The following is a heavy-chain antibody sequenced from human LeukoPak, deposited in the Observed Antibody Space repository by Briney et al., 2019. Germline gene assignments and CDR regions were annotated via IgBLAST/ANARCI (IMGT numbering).Heavy chain of an antibody. CDR2: IYYSGST. CDR3: ARHYRYCSGGSCYYGYFDL. J-gene: IGHJ2*01. CDR1: GGSISSYY. D-gene: IGHD2-15*01. Sequence: SETQTLTCTVSGGSISSYYWSWIRQPPGKGLEWIGYIYYSGSTNYNPSLKSRVTISLHKSKIQFSLKLSSVTAADTAVYYCARHYRYCSGGSCYYGYFDLWGRGSHVAVSS. V-gene: IGHV4-59*08.